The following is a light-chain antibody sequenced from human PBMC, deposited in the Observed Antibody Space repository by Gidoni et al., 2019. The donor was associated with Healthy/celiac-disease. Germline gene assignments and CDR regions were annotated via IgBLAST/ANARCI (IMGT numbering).Light chain of an antibody. CDR1: QSVSSN. J-gene: IGKJ4*01. CDR2: GAS. CDR3: QQYNNWLT. V-gene: IGKV3-15*01. Sequence: EIVMTQSPATPSVSPGERATLSCRASQSVSSNLAWYQQNPGQAPRLLIYGASTRATGIPARFSGSGSGTEFTLTISRLQSEDFAVYYCQQYNNWLTFGEGTKVEIK.